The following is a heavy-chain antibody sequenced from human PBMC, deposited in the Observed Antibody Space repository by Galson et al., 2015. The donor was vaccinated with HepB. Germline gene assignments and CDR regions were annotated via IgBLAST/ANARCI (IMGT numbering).Heavy chain of an antibody. V-gene: IGHV3-23*01. CDR3: ARTRRGNSSSSADY. J-gene: IGHJ4*02. Sequence: SLRLSCAASGFSFSGYAMTWVRQAPGKGLECVSVISGSGVITYYADSVRGRFTISRDNSENTLYLQMNNLRAEDTAVYYCARTRRGNSSSSADYWGQGTLVTVSS. CDR2: ISGSGVIT. D-gene: IGHD6-6*01. CDR1: GFSFSGYA.